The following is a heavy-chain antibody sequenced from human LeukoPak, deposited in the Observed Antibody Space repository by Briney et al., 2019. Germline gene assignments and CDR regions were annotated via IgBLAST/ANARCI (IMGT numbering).Heavy chain of an antibody. D-gene: IGHD2-15*01. Sequence: SETLSLTCTVSGGSISSSSYYWGWIRQPPGKGLEWVGSIYYSGSTYYNPSLKSRVTISVDTSKNQFSLKLSSVTAADTAVYYCARFLPVSRDYCSGGSCPGFDYWGQGTLVTVSS. V-gene: IGHV4-39*07. J-gene: IGHJ4*02. CDR2: IYYSGST. CDR3: ARFLPVSRDYCSGGSCPGFDY. CDR1: GGSISSSSYY.